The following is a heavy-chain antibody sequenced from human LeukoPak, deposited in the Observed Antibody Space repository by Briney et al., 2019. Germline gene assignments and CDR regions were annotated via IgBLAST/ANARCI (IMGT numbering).Heavy chain of an antibody. CDR3: ARVRLRNVDGSYYYYYGMDV. Sequence: SVKVSCKASGYTFTSYGISWVRQAPGQGLEWMGGIIPIFGTANYAQKFQGRVTITADESTSTAYMELSSLRSEDTAVYYCARVRLRNVDGSYYYYYGMDVWGQGTTVTVSS. CDR1: GYTFTSYG. V-gene: IGHV1-69*13. D-gene: IGHD1-26*01. CDR2: IIPIFGTA. J-gene: IGHJ6*02.